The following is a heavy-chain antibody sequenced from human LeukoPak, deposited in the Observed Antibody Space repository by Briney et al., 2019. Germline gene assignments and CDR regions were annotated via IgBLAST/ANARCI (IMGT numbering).Heavy chain of an antibody. Sequence: GGSLRLSCAASGFTFSSYGMHWVRQAPGKGLEWVAFIRSDGSNKYYADSVKGRFTISRDNSKNTLYLQMNSLRAEDTAVYYCAREGPELSYYMDVWGKGTTVTVSS. J-gene: IGHJ6*03. V-gene: IGHV3-30*02. CDR1: GFTFSSYG. CDR2: IRSDGSNK. CDR3: AREGPELSYYMDV. D-gene: IGHD1-26*01.